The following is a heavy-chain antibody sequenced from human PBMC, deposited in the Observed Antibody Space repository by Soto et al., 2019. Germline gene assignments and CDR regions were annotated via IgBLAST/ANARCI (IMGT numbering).Heavy chain of an antibody. D-gene: IGHD2-15*01. CDR1: GYTFTSYA. CDR2: INAGNGNT. V-gene: IGHV1-3*01. CDR3: ARDRDVVVVAATEMSY. J-gene: IGHJ4*02. Sequence: VSVKVSCKASGYTFTSYAMHWVRQAPGQRLEWMGWINAGNGNTKYSQKFQGRVTITRDTSASTAYMELSSLRSEDTAVYYCARDRDVVVVAATEMSYWGQGTLVTVSS.